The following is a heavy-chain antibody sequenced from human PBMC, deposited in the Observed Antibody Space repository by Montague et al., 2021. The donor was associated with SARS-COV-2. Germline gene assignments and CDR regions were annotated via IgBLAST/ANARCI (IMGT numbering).Heavy chain of an antibody. D-gene: IGHD3-16*01. J-gene: IGHJ3*02. CDR3: AREGGDAFDM. V-gene: IGHV3-66*01. CDR2: IYTGGST. CDR1: GFTVSSNY. Sequence: RLSLSASGFTVSSNYMSWVRQAPGKGLEWVSVIYTGGSTYYADSVKGRFTISRDYSKNALYLQMNRLRVEDTAVYYCAREGGDAFDMWGQGTMVTVSS.